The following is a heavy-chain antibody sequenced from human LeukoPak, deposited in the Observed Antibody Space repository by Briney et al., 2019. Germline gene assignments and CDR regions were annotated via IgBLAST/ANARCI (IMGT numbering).Heavy chain of an antibody. CDR2: IYTSGST. CDR3: ARAHSRAHYGDYRSGAFDI. D-gene: IGHD4-17*01. Sequence: PSQTLSLTRTVSGGSISSGSYYWSWIRQPAGKGLEWIGRIYTSGSTNYNPSLQSRVTISVDTSKHQFSLKLSSVTAADTAVYYCARAHSRAHYGDYRSGAFDIWGQGTMVTVSS. CDR1: GGSISSGSYY. J-gene: IGHJ3*02. V-gene: IGHV4-61*02.